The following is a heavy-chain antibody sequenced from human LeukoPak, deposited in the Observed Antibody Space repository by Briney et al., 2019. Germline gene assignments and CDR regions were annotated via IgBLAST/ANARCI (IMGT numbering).Heavy chain of an antibody. Sequence: GGSLRLSCAASGFTFSSYWMHSVRQAPGKGLVWVSRINGDGSSTSYADSVEGRFTISRDNAKNTLYLQLNSLRAEDTAVYYCARDRSPGWFDPWGQGTLVTVSS. CDR1: GFTFSSYW. V-gene: IGHV3-74*01. J-gene: IGHJ5*02. CDR3: ARDRSPGWFDP. CDR2: INGDGSST.